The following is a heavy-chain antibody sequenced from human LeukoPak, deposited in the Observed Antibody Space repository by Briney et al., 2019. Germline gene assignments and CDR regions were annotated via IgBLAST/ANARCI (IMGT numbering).Heavy chain of an antibody. J-gene: IGHJ5*02. V-gene: IGHV3-11*06. Sequence: GGSLRLSCAASGFTFSDYHMSWIRQAPGKGLEWVSYISSSTSYTDYADSVKGRFTISRDNAKKSLYLQMNSLRAEDTAVYYCARTYSSSWYRWFDPWGQGTLVTVSS. CDR2: ISSSTSYT. D-gene: IGHD6-13*01. CDR1: GFTFSDYH. CDR3: ARTYSSSWYRWFDP.